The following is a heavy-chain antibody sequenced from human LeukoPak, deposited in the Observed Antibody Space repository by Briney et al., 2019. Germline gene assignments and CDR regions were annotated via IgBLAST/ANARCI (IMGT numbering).Heavy chain of an antibody. Sequence: SETLSLTCTVSGGSISSYYWSWIRQPPGKGLEWIGYIYYSGSTNYNPSLKSRVTISVDTSKNQFSLKLGSVTAADTAVYYCARGSLDDSSGYYADYWGQGTLVTVSS. V-gene: IGHV4-59*01. D-gene: IGHD3-22*01. CDR2: IYYSGST. CDR1: GGSISSYY. CDR3: ARGSLDDSSGYYADY. J-gene: IGHJ4*02.